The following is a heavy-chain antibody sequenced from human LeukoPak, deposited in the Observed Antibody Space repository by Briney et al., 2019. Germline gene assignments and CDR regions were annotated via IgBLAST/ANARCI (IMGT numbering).Heavy chain of an antibody. CDR1: GFTFSSYA. CDR2: ISYDGSNK. J-gene: IGHJ4*02. Sequence: GRSLRLSCAASGFTFSSYAMHWVRQAQGKGLEWVAVISYDGSNKYYADSVKGRFTISRDNSKNTLYLQMNSLRAEDTAVYYCARETGPLGDTAMGPFDYWGQGTLVTVSS. V-gene: IGHV3-30-3*01. CDR3: ARETGPLGDTAMGPFDY. D-gene: IGHD5-18*01.